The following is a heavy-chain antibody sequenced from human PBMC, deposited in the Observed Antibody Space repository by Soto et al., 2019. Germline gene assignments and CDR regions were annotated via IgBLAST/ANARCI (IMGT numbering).Heavy chain of an antibody. Sequence: EVQLVESGGGLVQPGGSLRLSCTVSGFTFSGHWMSWVRQAPGKGLEWVANIRQDGSDTYYVDSVRGRFTISRDNARNSLYLQMSYLRAEDTAIYYCARHSHCSGGDCYWYYFDYWGQGTLVTVSS. CDR2: IRQDGSDT. D-gene: IGHD2-21*02. V-gene: IGHV3-7*01. CDR3: ARHSHCSGGDCYWYYFDY. CDR1: GFTFSGHW. J-gene: IGHJ4*02.